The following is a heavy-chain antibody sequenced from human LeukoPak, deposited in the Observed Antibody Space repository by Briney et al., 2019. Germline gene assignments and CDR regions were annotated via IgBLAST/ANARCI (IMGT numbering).Heavy chain of an antibody. Sequence: GGSLRLSCAASGFTFSSYAMHWVRQAPGKGLEWVAVISYDGSNKYYADSVKGRFTISRDNSKNTLYLQMNSLRAEDTAVYYCAKAYYVWGSYPLDYWGQGTLVTVSS. CDR3: AKAYYVWGSYPLDY. CDR1: GFTFSSYA. V-gene: IGHV3-30-3*01. CDR2: ISYDGSNK. D-gene: IGHD3-16*02. J-gene: IGHJ4*02.